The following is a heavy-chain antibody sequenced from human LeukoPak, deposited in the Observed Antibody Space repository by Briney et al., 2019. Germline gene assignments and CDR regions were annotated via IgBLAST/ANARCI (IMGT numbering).Heavy chain of an antibody. CDR2: ISGSGGST. Sequence: GGSLRLSCAGSGITFSSYAMTWVRQAPGKGLEWVSVISGSGGSTYHADSVKGRFTISRDNSKNTLYLQMNSLKTEDTAVYYCAGGGLDVWGQGTTVTVSS. CDR3: AGGGLDV. V-gene: IGHV3-23*01. CDR1: GITFSSYA. J-gene: IGHJ6*02.